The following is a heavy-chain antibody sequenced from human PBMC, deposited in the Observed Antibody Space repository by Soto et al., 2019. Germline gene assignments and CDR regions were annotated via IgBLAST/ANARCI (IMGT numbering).Heavy chain of an antibody. CDR1: GYTLTNYG. D-gene: IGHD5-12*01. CDR2: VTPYKADT. J-gene: IGHJ3*02. V-gene: IGHV1-18*04. CDR3: ATDGPSNSGDLYAFDI. Sequence: ASVKVSCKASGYTLTNYGVTWVRQAPGQGLEWLGRVTPYKADTNSAQNLQGRVTMATDTSTNTAYLELRSLRSDDTAVYFCATDGPSNSGDLYAFDIWGQGTMVTVSS.